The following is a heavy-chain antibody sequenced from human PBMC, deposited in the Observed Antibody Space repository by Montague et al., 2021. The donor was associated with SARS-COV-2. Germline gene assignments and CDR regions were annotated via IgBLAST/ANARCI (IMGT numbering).Heavy chain of an antibody. CDR1: SGSFRGYY. J-gene: IGHJ6*02. D-gene: IGHD3-10*01. Sequence: SETLSLTCAVSSGSFRGYYWSWIRQPPGKGLEWIGEINHNGSTTYNPSLESRVSISVDTSNKQFSLKVTSVTAADTAVYYCARLGAITLVRGITKADFSNYGMDVWGQGTTVTVSS. CDR2: INHNGST. CDR3: ARLGAITLVRGITKADFSNYGMDV. V-gene: IGHV4-34*01.